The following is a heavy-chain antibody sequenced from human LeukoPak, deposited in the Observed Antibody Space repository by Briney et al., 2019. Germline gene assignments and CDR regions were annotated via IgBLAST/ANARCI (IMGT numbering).Heavy chain of an antibody. V-gene: IGHV3-23*01. CDR3: AKEPREYCSSTSCPNWIDP. CDR2: ISASGGTT. Sequence: GGSLRLSCAASGFTFSSYAMSWGRQAPGKGLEWVSAISASGGTTYYADSVKGRFTISRDNSKNTLYLQMSGLRAEDTAVYYCAKEPREYCSSTSCPNWIDPWGQGTLVTVSS. D-gene: IGHD2-2*01. CDR1: GFTFSSYA. J-gene: IGHJ5*02.